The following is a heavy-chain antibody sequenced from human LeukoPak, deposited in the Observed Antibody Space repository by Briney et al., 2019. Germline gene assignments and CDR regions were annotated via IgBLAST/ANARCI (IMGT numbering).Heavy chain of an antibody. CDR1: GFAFSSYG. CDR2: ISYDGRNK. J-gene: IGHJ6*01. V-gene: IGHV3-30*18. CDR3: ANDQSITIFGMAPSGMDV. D-gene: IGHD3-3*01. Sequence: GGSLRFSCAASGFAFSSYGMHWVRQAPGKGLEGVGVISYDGRNKDYADSVKGRFTISRDNSKTTLYLQMNSLRAEDTAVYYCANDQSITIFGMAPSGMDVWGQGTTVTLSS.